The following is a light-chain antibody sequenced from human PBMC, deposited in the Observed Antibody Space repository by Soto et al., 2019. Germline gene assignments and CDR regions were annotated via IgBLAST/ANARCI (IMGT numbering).Light chain of an antibody. J-gene: IGLJ1*01. CDR3: QSYDSSLSGFYV. CDR2: ANS. Sequence: QSVLTQPPSVSGAPGQGVTISCTGSSSNIGAGYDVHWYRQLPGRAPKLLIYANSNRPSGVPDRFSGSRSGTSASLAITGLQAEDEADHSCQSYDSSLSGFYVFGTGTKVTVL. V-gene: IGLV1-40*01. CDR1: SSNIGAGYD.